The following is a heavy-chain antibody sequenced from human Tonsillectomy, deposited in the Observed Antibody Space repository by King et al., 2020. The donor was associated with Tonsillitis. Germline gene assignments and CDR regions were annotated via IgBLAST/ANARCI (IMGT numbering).Heavy chain of an antibody. CDR3: ARDRVNCSSTSCYYYGMDV. CDR2: IYYSGST. V-gene: IGHV4-59*01. J-gene: IGHJ6*02. CDR1: GGSISSYY. D-gene: IGHD2-2*01. Sequence: VQLQESGPGLVKPSETLSLTCTVSGGSISSYYWSWIRQPPGKGLEWIGYIYYSGSTNYNPSLKSRVTISVDTSKNQFSLKLSSGTDADTAGYYCARDRVNCSSTSCYYYGMDVWGQGTTVTVSS.